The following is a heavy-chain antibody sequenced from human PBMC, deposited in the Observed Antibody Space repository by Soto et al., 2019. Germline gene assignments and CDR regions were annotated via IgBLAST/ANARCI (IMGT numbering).Heavy chain of an antibody. CDR2: INPNSGGT. V-gene: IGHV1-2*04. J-gene: IGHJ6*03. CDR3: ARGAYGDYYYYMDV. CDR1: GYTFTGYY. Sequence: GASVKLSCKASGYTFTGYYMHWVRQAPGQGLEWMGWINPNSGGTNYAQKFQGWVTMTRDTSISTAYMELSRLRSDDTAVYYCARGAYGDYYYYMDVWGKGTTVTVSS. D-gene: IGHD4-17*01.